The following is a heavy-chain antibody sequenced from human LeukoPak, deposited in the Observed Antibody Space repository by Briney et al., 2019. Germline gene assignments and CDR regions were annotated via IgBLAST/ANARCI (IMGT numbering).Heavy chain of an antibody. CDR2: IIPIFGTA. D-gene: IGHD2-15*01. J-gene: IGHJ6*02. CDR1: GGTFSSYA. Sequence: SVKVSCKASGGTFSSYAISWVRQAPGQGLEWMGGIIPIFGTANYAQKFQGRVTITADESTSTAYMELSSLRSEDTAVYYCARELLIVKENYYYYGMDVWGQGTTVTVSS. V-gene: IGHV1-69*13. CDR3: ARELLIVKENYYYYGMDV.